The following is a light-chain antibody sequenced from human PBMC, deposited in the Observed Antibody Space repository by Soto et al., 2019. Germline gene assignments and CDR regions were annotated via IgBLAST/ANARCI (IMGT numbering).Light chain of an antibody. CDR1: QSVRSN. CDR3: QQYYNGPPLT. Sequence: EIVMTQSPATLSVSPGERATLSCRASQSVRSNLAWYQQKPGQAPRLLIYGASTRATGIPARFSGSGSGTEFTLTINSLQSEDFAVYYCQQYYNGPPLTFGGETKLLIK. J-gene: IGKJ4*01. V-gene: IGKV3-15*01. CDR2: GAS.